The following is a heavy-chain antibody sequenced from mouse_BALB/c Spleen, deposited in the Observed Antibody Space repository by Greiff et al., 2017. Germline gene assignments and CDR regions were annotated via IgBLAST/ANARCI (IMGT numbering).Heavy chain of an antibody. D-gene: IGHD1-1*01. J-gene: IGHJ3*01. V-gene: IGHV14-1*02. Sequence: VQLQQPGAELVKPGASVKLSCKASGYTFTSYYMYWVKQRPEQGLEWIGWIDPENGNTIYDPKFQGKASITADTSSNTAYLQLSSLTSEDTAVYYCAPYYYGSSPAWFAYWGQGTLVTVSA. CDR1: GYTFTSYY. CDR2: IDPENGNT. CDR3: APYYYGSSPAWFAY.